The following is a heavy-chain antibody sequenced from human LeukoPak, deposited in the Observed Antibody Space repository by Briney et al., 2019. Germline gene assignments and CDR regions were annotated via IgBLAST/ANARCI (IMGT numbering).Heavy chain of an antibody. D-gene: IGHD5-18*01. CDR1: GGSFSGYY. Sequence: SETLSLTCAVYGGSFSGYYWSWIRQPPGKGLEWIGEINHSGSTNYNPSLKSRVTISVDTSKNQFSLKLSSVTAADTAVYYCARGRGYSYGYRSNYYYMDVWGKGTTVTVSS. V-gene: IGHV4-34*01. CDR3: ARGRGYSYGYRSNYYYMDV. J-gene: IGHJ6*03. CDR2: INHSGST.